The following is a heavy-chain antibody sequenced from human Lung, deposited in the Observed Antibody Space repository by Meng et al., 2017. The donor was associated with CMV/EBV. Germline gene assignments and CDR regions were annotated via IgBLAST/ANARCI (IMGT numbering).Heavy chain of an antibody. Sequence: SXTLSLXCTVSGGSISHYCWNWIRQPPGKGLEWIGYIYYNRGTNYNPSLKGRVTISLETSKNQSSLKLSPVTAADTAVYYCARGHYGDSSDYFDFWGQGTPVTVSS. CDR1: GGSISHYC. CDR2: IYYNRGT. D-gene: IGHD4/OR15-4a*01. J-gene: IGHJ4*02. V-gene: IGHV4-59*01. CDR3: ARGHYGDSSDYFDF.